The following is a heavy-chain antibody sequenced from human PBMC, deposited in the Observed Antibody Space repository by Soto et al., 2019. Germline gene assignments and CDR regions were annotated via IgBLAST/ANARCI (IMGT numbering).Heavy chain of an antibody. J-gene: IGHJ5*02. D-gene: IGHD4-17*01. CDR2: ISSSSSYI. CDR3: ARETPVLTDYGDYVEWFDP. CDR1: GFTFSSYS. V-gene: IGHV3-21*01. Sequence: GGSLRLSCAASGFTFSSYSMNWVRQAPGKGLEWVSSISSSSSYIYYADSVKGRFTISRDNAKNSLYLQMNSLRAEDTAVYYCARETPVLTDYGDYVEWFDPWGQGTLVTVSS.